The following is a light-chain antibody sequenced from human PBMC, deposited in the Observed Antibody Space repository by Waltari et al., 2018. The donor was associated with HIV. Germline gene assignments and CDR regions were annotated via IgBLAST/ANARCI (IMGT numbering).Light chain of an antibody. CDR1: NFGHKS. Sequence: SLVLTHPPSASVAPGHPPTITCGGDNFGHKSVHWYQQKPGQAPDLVVFDGTDRPSGVPGRFSGSNSGNTATLTVSRVEAGDEADYYCQVWDGGSDHPGVFGTGTKVTVL. CDR3: QVWDGGSDHPGV. CDR2: DGT. V-gene: IGLV3-21*02. J-gene: IGLJ1*01.